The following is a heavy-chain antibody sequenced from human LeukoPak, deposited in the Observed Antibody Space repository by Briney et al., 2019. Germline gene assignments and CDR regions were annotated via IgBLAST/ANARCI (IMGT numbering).Heavy chain of an antibody. CDR1: GFTFDDYG. CDR2: INWDGGST. J-gene: IGHJ4*02. CDR3: ARAQGEAAGTPGDY. V-gene: IGHV3-20*04. D-gene: IGHD6-13*01. Sequence: GSLRLSCAASGFTFDDYGMSWVRQAPGKGLEWVSGINWDGGSTGYADSVKGRFTISRDNAKNSLYLQLNSLRDEDTALYYCARAQGEAAGTPGDYWGQGTLVTVSS.